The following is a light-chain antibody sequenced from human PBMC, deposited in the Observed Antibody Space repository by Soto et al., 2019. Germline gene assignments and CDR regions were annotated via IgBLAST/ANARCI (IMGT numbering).Light chain of an antibody. V-gene: IGLV2-14*01. Sequence: QSVLTQPASVSGSPGQSITISCTGTSHDIGGYNYVSWYQQHPGKAPKLMIYEVSNRPSGVSNRFSGSKSGNTASLTISGLQAEDEADYYCSSYTSSSPLYVFGTGTKVTVL. CDR2: EVS. CDR3: SSYTSSSPLYV. CDR1: SHDIGGYNY. J-gene: IGLJ1*01.